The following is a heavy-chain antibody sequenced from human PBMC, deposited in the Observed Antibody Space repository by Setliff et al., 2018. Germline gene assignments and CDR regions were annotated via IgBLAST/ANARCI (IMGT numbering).Heavy chain of an antibody. Sequence: GGSLRLSCAASGFTFSSYWMHWVRQAPGKGLVWVSRINSDGSSTSYADSVKGRFTISRDNAKNTLYLQMNSLRAEDTAVYYCARVGYYGSGTPNACDIWGQGTMVTVSS. V-gene: IGHV3-74*01. J-gene: IGHJ3*02. D-gene: IGHD3-10*01. CDR1: GFTFSSYW. CDR3: ARVGYYGSGTPNACDI. CDR2: INSDGSST.